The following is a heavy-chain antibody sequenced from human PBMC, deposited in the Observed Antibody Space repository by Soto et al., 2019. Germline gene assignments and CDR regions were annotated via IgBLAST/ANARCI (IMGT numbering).Heavy chain of an antibody. CDR2: IYYSGST. D-gene: IGHD3-22*01. CDR1: GGYIISSSYY. V-gene: IGHV4-39*01. CDR3: ARHESKIYYDSSGYLGLFDY. Sequence: TSETMCLTSTVAGGYIISSSYYWGWIRKPPGKGLEWIGSIYYSGSTYYNPSLKSRVTISVDTSKNQFSLKLSSVTAADTAVYYCARHESKIYYDSSGYLGLFDYWGQGTLVTVSS. J-gene: IGHJ4*02.